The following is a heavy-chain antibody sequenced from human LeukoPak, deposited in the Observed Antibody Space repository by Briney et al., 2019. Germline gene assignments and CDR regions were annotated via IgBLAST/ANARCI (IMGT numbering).Heavy chain of an antibody. D-gene: IGHD6-13*01. CDR3: ARGGGMRSWYDFDY. CDR1: GFTFSNHY. Sequence: GGSLRLSCAASGFTFSNHYMSWVRQAPGKGLEWVANIKQGGSEKYYVDSVKGRFTISRDNDKNVVHLQMNSLRAEDTAVYYCARGGGMRSWYDFDYWGQGTLVTVSS. CDR2: IKQGGSEK. J-gene: IGHJ4*02. V-gene: IGHV3-7*04.